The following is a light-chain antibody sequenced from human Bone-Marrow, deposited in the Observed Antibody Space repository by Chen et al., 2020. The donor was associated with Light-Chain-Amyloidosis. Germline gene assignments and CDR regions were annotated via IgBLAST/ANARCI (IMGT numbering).Light chain of an antibody. J-gene: IGKJ1*01. CDR2: GAS. V-gene: IGKV3-20*01. CDR3: QQYGSSPWT. Sequence: EIVLTQSPGTLSLSPGERATLSCRASQPVNSNYLAWFQQKAGQAPRLLIYGASSRATDIPDRFSGSGSGTDFTLTINRLEPEDFAVYYCQQYGSSPWTFGQGTKVEIK. CDR1: QPVNSNY.